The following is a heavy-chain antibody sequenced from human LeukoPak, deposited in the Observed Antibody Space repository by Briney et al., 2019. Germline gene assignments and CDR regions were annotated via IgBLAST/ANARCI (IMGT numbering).Heavy chain of an antibody. D-gene: IGHD3-16*01. J-gene: IGHJ4*02. Sequence: SVKVSCKASGGTFSSYAISWVRQAPGQGVEWMGGIIPIFGTANYAQKFQGRGTITTDESTSTAYMELSSLRSEDTAVYYYARCDERGVADYWGQGTLVTVSS. V-gene: IGHV1-69*05. CDR2: IIPIFGTA. CDR1: GGTFSSYA. CDR3: ARCDERGVADY.